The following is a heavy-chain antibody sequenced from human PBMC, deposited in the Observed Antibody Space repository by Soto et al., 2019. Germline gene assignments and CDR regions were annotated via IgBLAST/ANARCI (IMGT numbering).Heavy chain of an antibody. V-gene: IGHV2-70*01. Sequence: SGPTLVNPTQTLTLTCTFSGFSLSASGMCVSWIRQPPGKALEWLALIDWDDDKYYSTSLKTRLTISKDTSKNQVVLTMTNMDPVDTATYYCARSTAMESLLDGMDVWGQGTTVTVSS. CDR1: GFSLSASGMC. J-gene: IGHJ6*02. CDR2: IDWDDDK. D-gene: IGHD5-18*01. CDR3: ARSTAMESLLDGMDV.